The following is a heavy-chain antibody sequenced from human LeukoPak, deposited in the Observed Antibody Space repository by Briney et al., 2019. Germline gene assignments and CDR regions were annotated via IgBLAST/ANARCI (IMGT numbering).Heavy chain of an antibody. V-gene: IGHV4-34*01. CDR2: IYYSGST. J-gene: IGHJ4*02. D-gene: IGHD2/OR15-2a*01. CDR1: GGSFSGYY. CDR3: ARPTALYARRFDY. Sequence: SETLSLTCAVYGGSFSGYYWSWIRQPPGKGLEWIGYIYYSGSTNYNPSLKSRVTISVDTSKNQFSLKLSSVTAADTAVYYCARPTALYARRFDYWGQGTLVTVSS.